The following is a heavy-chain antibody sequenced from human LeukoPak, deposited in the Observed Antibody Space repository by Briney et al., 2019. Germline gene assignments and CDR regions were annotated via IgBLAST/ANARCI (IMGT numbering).Heavy chain of an antibody. J-gene: IGHJ4*02. D-gene: IGHD4-17*01. Sequence: GGSLRLSCAASGFTFSSYAMHWVRQAPGKGLEWVAVISYDGSNKYYADSVKGRFTISRDNSKNTLYLQMNSLRAEDTAVYYCARDADYGESLCHYWGQGILVTVSS. V-gene: IGHV3-30-3*01. CDR2: ISYDGSNK. CDR1: GFTFSSYA. CDR3: ARDADYGESLCHY.